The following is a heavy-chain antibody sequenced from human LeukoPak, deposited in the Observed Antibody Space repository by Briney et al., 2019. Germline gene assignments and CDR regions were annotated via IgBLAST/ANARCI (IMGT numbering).Heavy chain of an antibody. D-gene: IGHD2-2*01. V-gene: IGHV1-18*01. CDR3: ARDETRYCSSTSCQRLDY. J-gene: IGHJ4*02. CDR2: ISAYNGNT. CDR1: GYTFTRYG. Sequence: ASVKVSCKASGYTFTRYGISWVRQAPGQGLEWMGWISAYNGNTNYAQKLQGRLTMTTDTSTSTAYMELSSLRSDDTAVYYCARDETRYCSSTSCQRLDYWGQGTLVTVSS.